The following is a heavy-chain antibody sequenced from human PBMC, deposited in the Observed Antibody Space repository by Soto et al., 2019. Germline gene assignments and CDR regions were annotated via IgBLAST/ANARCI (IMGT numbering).Heavy chain of an antibody. D-gene: IGHD2-21*02. J-gene: IGHJ5*02. CDR1: GGSISSGDYY. CDR3: ARDKAYCGGDCYSGYNWFDP. Sequence: LSLTCTVSGGSISSGDYYWSWIRQPPGKGLEWIGYIYYSGSTYYNPSLKSRVTISVDTSKNQFSLKLSSVTAADTAVYYCARDKAYCGGDCYSGYNWFDPWGQGTLVTVSS. V-gene: IGHV4-30-4*01. CDR2: IYYSGST.